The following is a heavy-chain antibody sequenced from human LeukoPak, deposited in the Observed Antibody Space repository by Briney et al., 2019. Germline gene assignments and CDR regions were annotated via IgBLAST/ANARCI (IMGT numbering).Heavy chain of an antibody. CDR1: GYTFTGYY. CDR2: INPDSGGT. Sequence: ASVKDSCKASGYTFTGYYMHWVRQTPEQGLERMARINPDSGGTNYAQKFQGRVTMTRDTSISTAYMELSRLTSDDTAVYYCARGAERGDYAGYWGQGTLVTVSS. J-gene: IGHJ4*02. CDR3: ARGAERGDYAGY. D-gene: IGHD4-17*01. V-gene: IGHV1-2*06.